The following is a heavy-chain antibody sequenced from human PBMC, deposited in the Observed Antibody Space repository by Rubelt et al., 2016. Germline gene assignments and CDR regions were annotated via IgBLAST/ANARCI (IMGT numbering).Heavy chain of an antibody. V-gene: IGHV3-15*01. Sequence: SLRLSCAASGFTFSNAWMSWVRQAPGKGLEWVGRIKSKTDGGTTDYAAPVKRRFTISRDDSKNTLYLQMNSLKTEDTAVYYCTTDRYYYDSSGFPWFDPWGQGTLVTVSS. CDR2: IKSKTDGGTT. CDR3: TTDRYYYDSSGFPWFDP. J-gene: IGHJ5*02. D-gene: IGHD3-22*01. CDR1: GFTFSNAW.